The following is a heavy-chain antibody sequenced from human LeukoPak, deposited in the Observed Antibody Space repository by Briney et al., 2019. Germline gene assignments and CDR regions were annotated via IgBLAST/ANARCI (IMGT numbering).Heavy chain of an antibody. J-gene: IGHJ3*02. V-gene: IGHV3-7*01. CDR3: ARYIVATPDDAFDI. CDR2: IKQDGSEK. D-gene: IGHD5-12*01. Sequence: GGSLRLSCAASGFTFSSYWMSWVRQAPGKGLEWVANIKQDGSEKYYVDSVKGRFTISRDNAKNSLYLQMNSLRAEDTAVYYCARYIVATPDDAFDIWGQGTMVTVSS. CDR1: GFTFSSYW.